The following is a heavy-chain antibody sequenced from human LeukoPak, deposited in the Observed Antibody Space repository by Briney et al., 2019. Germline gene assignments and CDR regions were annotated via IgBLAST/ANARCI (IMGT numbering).Heavy chain of an antibody. Sequence: GASVKVSCKASGGTFSSYAISWVRQAPGQGLEWMGRIIPILGIANYAQKFQGRVTITADKPTSTAYMELSSLRSEDTAVYYCATPTPSFDYWGQGTLVTVSS. CDR1: GGTFSSYA. CDR2: IIPILGIA. CDR3: ATPTPSFDY. J-gene: IGHJ4*02. V-gene: IGHV1-69*04.